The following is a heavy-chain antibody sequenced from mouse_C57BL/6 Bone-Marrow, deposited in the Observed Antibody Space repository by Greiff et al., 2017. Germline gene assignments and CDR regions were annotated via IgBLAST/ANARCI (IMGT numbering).Heavy chain of an antibody. J-gene: IGHJ3*01. Sequence: QVQLQQSGAELVRPGPSVKMSCKASGYTFTNYWIGWAKQRPGHGLEWIGDIYPGGGYTNYNEKVKGKATLTADKSSSTAYMQFSSLTSEDSAIYYCARSAYYSSWFAYWGQGTLVTVSA. CDR2: IYPGGGYT. V-gene: IGHV1-63*01. CDR3: ARSAYYSSWFAY. D-gene: IGHD2-12*01. CDR1: GYTFTNYW.